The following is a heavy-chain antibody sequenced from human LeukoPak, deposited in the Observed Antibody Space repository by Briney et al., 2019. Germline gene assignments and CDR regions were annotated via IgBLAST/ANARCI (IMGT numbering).Heavy chain of an antibody. D-gene: IGHD3-9*01. CDR3: ARDQGGHFGWLRLVFPESYYFDY. CDR1: GFTFSSYS. CDR2: ISSSSSYI. Sequence: PGGSLRLSCAASGFTFSSYSMNWVRQAPGKGLEWVSSISSSSSYIYYADSVKGRFTISRDNAKNSLYLQMNSLRAEDTAVYYCARDQGGHFGWLRLVFPESYYFDYWGQGTLVTVSS. J-gene: IGHJ4*02. V-gene: IGHV3-21*01.